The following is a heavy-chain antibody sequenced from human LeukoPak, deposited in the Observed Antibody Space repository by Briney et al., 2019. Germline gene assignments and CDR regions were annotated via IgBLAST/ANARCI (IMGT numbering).Heavy chain of an antibody. D-gene: IGHD2-21*01. CDR1: GFTFSSYG. CDR2: IRYDGSNK. Sequence: PGGSLRLSCAASGFTFSSYGMHWVRQAPGKGLEWVAFIRYDGSNKYYADSVKGRFTISRDNSKNTLYLQMNSLRAEDTAVYYCARGPGGESPPDFDFWGQGTLVTVSS. V-gene: IGHV3-30*02. CDR3: ARGPGGESPPDFDF. J-gene: IGHJ4*02.